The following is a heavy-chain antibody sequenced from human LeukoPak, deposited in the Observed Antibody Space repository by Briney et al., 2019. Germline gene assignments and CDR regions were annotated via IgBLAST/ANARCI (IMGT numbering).Heavy chain of an antibody. V-gene: IGHV1-3*01. Sequence: ASVKVSCKASGYTFTSYGMHWVRQAPGQRLEWMGWINAGNGNTKYSQKFQGRVTITRDTSASTAYMELSSLRSEDTAVYYCARSHYYDSSGYYYGHAFDIWGQGTMVTVSS. CDR3: ARSHYYDSSGYYYGHAFDI. CDR2: INAGNGNT. CDR1: GYTFTSYG. J-gene: IGHJ3*02. D-gene: IGHD3-22*01.